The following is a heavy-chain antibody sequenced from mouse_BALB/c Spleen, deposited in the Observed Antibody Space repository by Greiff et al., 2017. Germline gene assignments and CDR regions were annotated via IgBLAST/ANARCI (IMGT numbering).Heavy chain of an antibody. Sequence: DVKLQESGPGLVKPSQSLSLTCTVTGYSITSDYAWNWIRQFPGNKLEWMGYISYSGSTSYNPSLKSRISITRDTSKNQFFLQLNSVTTEDTATYYCARAYYRYDGFAYWGQGTLVTVSA. J-gene: IGHJ3*01. D-gene: IGHD2-14*01. CDR2: ISYSGST. CDR1: GYSITSDYA. CDR3: ARAYYRYDGFAY. V-gene: IGHV3-2*02.